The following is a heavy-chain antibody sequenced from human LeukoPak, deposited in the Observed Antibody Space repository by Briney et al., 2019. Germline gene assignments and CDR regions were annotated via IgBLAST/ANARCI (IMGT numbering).Heavy chain of an antibody. J-gene: IGHJ6*02. CDR1: GFTFDGYA. CDR2: ISWNSGSI. CDR3: AKDRYSSSWAYYYGMDV. V-gene: IGHV3-9*01. D-gene: IGHD6-13*01. Sequence: GRSLRLSCAASGFTFDGYAMHWVRQAPGKGLEWVSGISWNSGSIGYADYVKGRFTISRDNAKNSLYLQMNSLRAEDTALYYCAKDRYSSSWAYYYGMDVWGQGTTVTVFS.